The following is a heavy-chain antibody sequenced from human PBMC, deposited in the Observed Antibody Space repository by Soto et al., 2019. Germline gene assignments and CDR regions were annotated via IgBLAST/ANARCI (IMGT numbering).Heavy chain of an antibody. Sequence: QVQLVQSGAEVKKPGSSVKVSCKASGGTFSIYTISWVRQAPGQGLEWMGRIIPILGIANYAQKLQGRVTITADKSTSTAYMELSSLRSEDTAVYYCASPNHQRGSGFLFDSWGQGTLVTVSS. D-gene: IGHD2-21*01. J-gene: IGHJ4*02. CDR1: GGTFSIYT. V-gene: IGHV1-69*02. CDR3: ASPNHQRGSGFLFDS. CDR2: IIPILGIA.